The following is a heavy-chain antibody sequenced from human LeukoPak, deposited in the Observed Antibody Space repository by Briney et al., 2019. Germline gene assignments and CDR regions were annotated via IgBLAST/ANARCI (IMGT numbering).Heavy chain of an antibody. CDR2: IRYDGSNK. CDR1: GFTFSSYG. J-gene: IGHJ4*02. D-gene: IGHD5-24*01. CDR3: AKGRNFRRDGYNSLFDY. Sequence: GGSLRLSCAASGFTFSSYGMHWVRQAPGKGLEWVAFIRYDGSNKYYADSVKGRFTISRDNSKNTLYLQVNSLRAEDTAVYYCAKGRNFRRDGYNSLFDYWGQGTLVTVSS. V-gene: IGHV3-30*02.